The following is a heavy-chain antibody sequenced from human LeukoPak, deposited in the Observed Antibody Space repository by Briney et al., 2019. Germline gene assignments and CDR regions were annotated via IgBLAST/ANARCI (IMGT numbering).Heavy chain of an antibody. V-gene: IGHV1-2*02. J-gene: IGHJ3*02. D-gene: IGHD1-26*01. CDR3: ARDSGSYFGAFDI. CDR1: GYTFTGYY. CDR2: INPNSGGT. Sequence: ALVKVSCKASGYTFTGYYMHWVRQAPGQGLEWMGWINPNSGGTNYAQKFQGRVTMTRDTSISTAYMELSRLRSDDTAVYYCARDSGSYFGAFDIWGQGTMVTVSS.